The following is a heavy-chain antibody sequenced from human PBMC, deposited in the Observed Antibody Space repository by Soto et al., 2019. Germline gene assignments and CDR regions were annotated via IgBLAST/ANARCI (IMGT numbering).Heavy chain of an antibody. J-gene: IGHJ4*02. V-gene: IGHV4-30-4*01. CDR3: ASGGYDTSGQTFIGWGPDC. D-gene: IGHD3-22*01. CDR1: GVSITSGSYY. CDR2: RYYSGNT. Sequence: HVQLQESGPGPVTPSQTLSLSCTVSGVSITSGSYYWTWFRQSPGKGLEWIVYRYYSGNTYYNPSLNGRATISVDTSNNQFSLKLTSVTAADTAVYYCASGGYDTSGQTFIGWGPDCWGQGTLVTVSS.